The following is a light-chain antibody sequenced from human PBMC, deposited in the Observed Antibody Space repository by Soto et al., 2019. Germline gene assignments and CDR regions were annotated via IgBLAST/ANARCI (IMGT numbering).Light chain of an antibody. V-gene: IGKV1-5*03. J-gene: IGKJ3*01. CDR3: QQYISYPLT. Sequence: DIQLTQSPSTLSASVGDRVTITCRASQRISSWLAWYQQKPGKAPKLLIYKASSLESGVPSRFSGSGSGTEFTLTISSLQPDDFATYYCQQYISYPLTFGPGTKVDIK. CDR1: QRISSW. CDR2: KAS.